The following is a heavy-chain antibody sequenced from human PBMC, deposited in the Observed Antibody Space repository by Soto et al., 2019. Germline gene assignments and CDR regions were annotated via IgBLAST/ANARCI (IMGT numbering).Heavy chain of an antibody. CDR1: GLTLSSYA. V-gene: IGHV3-23*01. D-gene: IGHD3-22*01. J-gene: IGHJ4*02. CDR2: ISGSGAAT. CDR3: ATATSVSLIVVGPSFDN. Sequence: GGSLRLSCAASGLTLSSYAMSWVRQAPGKGLEWVSSISGSGAATYYADSVKGRFTISRDNSKNTLYLQMNSLRAEDTAVYYCATATSVSLIVVGPSFDNWGQGTQVTVSS.